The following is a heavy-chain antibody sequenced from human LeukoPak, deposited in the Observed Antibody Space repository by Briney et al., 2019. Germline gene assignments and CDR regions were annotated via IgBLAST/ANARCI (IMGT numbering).Heavy chain of an antibody. J-gene: IGHJ4*02. V-gene: IGHV3-23*01. CDR2: LSGSGGNT. Sequence: ETLSLTCAVYGGSFSGYYWSWIRQPPGKGLEWVSSLSGSGGNTYYADSVKGRFTISRDNSKNTLYLQVNSLRAEDTAVYYCAKEYGYTYGEFDYWGQGTLVTVSS. CDR1: GGSFSGYY. D-gene: IGHD5-18*01. CDR3: AKEYGYTYGEFDY.